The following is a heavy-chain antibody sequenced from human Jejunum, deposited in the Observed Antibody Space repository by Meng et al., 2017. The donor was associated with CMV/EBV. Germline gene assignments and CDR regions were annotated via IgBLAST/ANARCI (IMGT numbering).Heavy chain of an antibody. D-gene: IGHD5-24*01. CDR2: INPDGSNT. Sequence: LTTIPSCITWGRPVPGKGLAWVSRINPDGSNTNYADSVKGRFTISRDNAKNALYLDMTGVRADDTAVYFCARDLLGDNDSLFDLWGQGTRVTVSS. J-gene: IGHJ4*02. CDR1: LTTIPSC. V-gene: IGHV3-74*01. CDR3: ARDLLGDNDSLFDL.